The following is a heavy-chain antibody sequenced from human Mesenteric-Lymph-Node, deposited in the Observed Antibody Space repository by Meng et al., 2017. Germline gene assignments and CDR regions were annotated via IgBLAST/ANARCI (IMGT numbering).Heavy chain of an antibody. Sequence: VQLVQSEAEVKKPGASVKVSCKASGSPFTAYYMHWVRQAPGQGLEWMGRINPNSGGTDYAQKFQGRVSMTRDTSISTAYMELNRLTSDDTAVYYCASDGPTAIYTGFGFWGQGTLVTVSS. CDR2: INPNSGGT. D-gene: IGHD2-8*02. V-gene: IGHV1-2*06. CDR1: GSPFTAYY. J-gene: IGHJ4*02. CDR3: ASDGPTAIYTGFGF.